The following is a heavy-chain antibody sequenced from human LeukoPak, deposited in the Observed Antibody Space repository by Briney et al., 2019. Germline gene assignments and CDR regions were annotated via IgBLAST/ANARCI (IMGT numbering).Heavy chain of an antibody. CDR3: ARSMGATRVDY. J-gene: IGHJ4*02. CDR1: GGSISSGGYY. D-gene: IGHD1-26*01. Sequence: PSETLSLTCTVSGGSISSGGYYWSWIRQPPGKGLEWIGYIYHSGSTYYNPSLKSRVTISVDRSKNQFSLKLSSVTAADTAVYYCARSMGATRVDYWGQGILVTVSS. V-gene: IGHV4-30-2*01. CDR2: IYHSGST.